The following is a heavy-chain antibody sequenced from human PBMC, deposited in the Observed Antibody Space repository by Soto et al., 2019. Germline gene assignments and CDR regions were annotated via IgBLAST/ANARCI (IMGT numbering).Heavy chain of an antibody. CDR1: GFSLSTTGVG. CDR3: VQSRCGGDCLQSYSSHSYYGLDV. CDR2: IYWDDDK. Sequence: QITLKESGPTLVKPTQTLTLTCTFSGFSLSTTGVGVGWIRQPPGKALEWLALIYWDDDKRYNPSLNSRLTITTDTSNNQVVLAMTNMDPVDTATYYCVQSRCGGDCLQSYSSHSYYGLDVWGQGTTVTVSS. V-gene: IGHV2-5*02. J-gene: IGHJ6*02. D-gene: IGHD2-21*02.